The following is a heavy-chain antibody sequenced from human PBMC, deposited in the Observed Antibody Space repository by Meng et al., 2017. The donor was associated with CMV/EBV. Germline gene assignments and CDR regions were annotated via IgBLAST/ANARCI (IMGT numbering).Heavy chain of an antibody. Sequence: ASVKVSCKASGYTFTGYYMHWVRQAPGQGLEWMGWINPNSGGTNYAQKFQGRVTITADKSTSTAYMELSSLRSEDTAVYYCASAGDITGTGRDYYYYYGMDVWGQGTTVTVSS. D-gene: IGHD1-7*01. J-gene: IGHJ6*02. CDR2: INPNSGGT. CDR3: ASAGDITGTGRDYYYYYGMDV. V-gene: IGHV1-2*02. CDR1: GYTFTGYY.